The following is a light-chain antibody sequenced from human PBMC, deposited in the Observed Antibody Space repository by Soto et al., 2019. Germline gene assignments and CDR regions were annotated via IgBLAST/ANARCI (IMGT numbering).Light chain of an antibody. V-gene: IGKV3-11*01. CDR1: QSVSSY. CDR3: QQRSNWPPGVT. Sequence: EIVLTQSPATLSLSPGERATLSCRASQSVSSYLAWYQQKPGQAPRLLIYDASNRATGIPARFSGSGSATDCTLTISSLEPEDFAVYYCQQRSNWPPGVTFGGGTKVEIK. J-gene: IGKJ4*01. CDR2: DAS.